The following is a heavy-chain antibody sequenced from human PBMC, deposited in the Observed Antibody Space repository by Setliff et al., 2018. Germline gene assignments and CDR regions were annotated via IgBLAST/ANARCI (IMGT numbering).Heavy chain of an antibody. CDR3: ASTPRRGLDIRTRVGAFDS. V-gene: IGHV4-59*01. D-gene: IGHD1-26*01. CDR1: GASISSNY. Sequence: ETLSLTCSVSGASISSNYWSWIRQSPGKGLEWIGYLYYNGTTRFGPSLKSRATISLDTSRNQFSLRLTSVTAADTAVYYCASTPRRGLDIRTRVGAFDSWGQGTVVTAPQ. CDR2: LYYNGTT. J-gene: IGHJ4*02.